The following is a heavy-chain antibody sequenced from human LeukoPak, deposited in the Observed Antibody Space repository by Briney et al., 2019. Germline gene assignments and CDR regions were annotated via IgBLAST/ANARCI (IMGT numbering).Heavy chain of an antibody. CDR1: GYTFTIYY. CDR3: ARDIRASFGDSVYFQH. Sequence: ASVTVSFTASGYTFTIYYIHWVRQAPGQWLEWMGIINPSGGSTSYARKFQGRVTMTRDTSTSSVYMELSSLRSEDTAVYYCARDIRASFGDSVYFQHWGQGTLVSVSS. J-gene: IGHJ1*01. V-gene: IGHV1-46*01. CDR2: INPSGGST. D-gene: IGHD3-10*01.